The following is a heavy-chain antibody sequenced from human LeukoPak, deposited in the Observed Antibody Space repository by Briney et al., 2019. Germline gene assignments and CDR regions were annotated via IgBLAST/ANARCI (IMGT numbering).Heavy chain of an antibody. CDR3: ALITYYDFWSGYLAR. Sequence: ASVKVSCKASGGTFSSYAISWVRQAPGQGLEWMGGIIPIFGTANYAQKFQGRVTITTDESTSTAYMELSSLRSEDTAVYYCALITYYDFWSGYLARWGQGTLDTVSS. CDR2: IIPIFGTA. V-gene: IGHV1-69*05. D-gene: IGHD3-3*01. CDR1: GGTFSSYA. J-gene: IGHJ5*02.